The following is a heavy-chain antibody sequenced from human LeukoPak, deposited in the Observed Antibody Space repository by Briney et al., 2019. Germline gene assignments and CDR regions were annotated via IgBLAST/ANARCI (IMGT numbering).Heavy chain of an antibody. V-gene: IGHV1-2*02. CDR1: GYTFTGYY. CDR3: ARWPSKTPSKVFDY. J-gene: IGHJ4*02. Sequence: ASVKVSCKASGYTFTGYYMYWVRQAPGQGLEWMGWINPNSGGTNYAQKFQGRVTMTRDTSISTAYMELSRLRSDDTAVYYCARWPSKTPSKVFDYWGQGTLVTVSP. CDR2: INPNSGGT.